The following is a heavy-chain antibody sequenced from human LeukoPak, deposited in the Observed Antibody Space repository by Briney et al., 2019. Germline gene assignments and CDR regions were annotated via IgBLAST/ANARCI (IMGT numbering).Heavy chain of an antibody. Sequence: ASVKVSCKASGYTFTGYYMHWVRQAPGQGLEWMGWINPNSGGTNYAQKFQGRVTMTRDTSISTAYMELSRLRSDDTAVYYCARDLYRDIVVVPAASLAVSVDYWGQGTLVTVSS. CDR1: GYTFTGYY. D-gene: IGHD2-2*01. J-gene: IGHJ4*02. CDR2: INPNSGGT. V-gene: IGHV1-2*02. CDR3: ARDLYRDIVVVPAASLAVSVDY.